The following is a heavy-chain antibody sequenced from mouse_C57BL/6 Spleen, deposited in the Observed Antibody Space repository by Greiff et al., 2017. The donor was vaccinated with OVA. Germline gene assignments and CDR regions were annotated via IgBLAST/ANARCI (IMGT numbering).Heavy chain of an antibody. D-gene: IGHD1-1*01. J-gene: IGHJ2*01. CDR3: ARTSSPTVVASFDY. CDR2: IYPGSGNT. V-gene: IGHV1-76*01. Sequence: VQVVESGAELVRPGASVKLSCKASGYTFTDYYINWVKQRPGQGLEWIARIYPGSGNTYYNEKFKGKATLTAEKSSSTAYMQLSSLTSEDSAVYFCARTSSPTVVASFDYWGQGTTLTVSS. CDR1: GYTFTDYY.